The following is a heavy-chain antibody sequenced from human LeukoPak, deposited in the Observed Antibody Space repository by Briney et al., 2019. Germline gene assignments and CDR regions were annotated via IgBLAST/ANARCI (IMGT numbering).Heavy chain of an antibody. J-gene: IGHJ5*02. CDR3: ARGDPHADL. V-gene: IGHV3-48*04. CDR1: GFTLSTYA. CDR2: ITISGHTK. Sequence: PGGSLRLSCAASGFTLSTYAMRWVRQAPGKGLEWIADITISGHTKNYADSVKGRFTISRDNARTSLYLQMNSLRVEDTGVYYCARGDPHADLWGQGTLVTVSS.